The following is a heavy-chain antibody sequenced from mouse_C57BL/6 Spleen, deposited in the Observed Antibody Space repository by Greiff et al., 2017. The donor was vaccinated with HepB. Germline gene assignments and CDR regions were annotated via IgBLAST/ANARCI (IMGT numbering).Heavy chain of an antibody. CDR3: ARPYYDYDVRVYFDY. V-gene: IGHV1-82*01. D-gene: IGHD2-4*01. Sequence: VKLQESGPELVKPGASVKISCKASGYAFSSSWMNWVKQRPGKGLEWIGRIYPGDGDTNYNGKFKGKATLTADKSSSTAYMQLSSLTSEDSAVYFCARPYYDYDVRVYFDYWGQGTTLTVSS. CDR2: IYPGDGDT. CDR1: GYAFSSSW. J-gene: IGHJ2*01.